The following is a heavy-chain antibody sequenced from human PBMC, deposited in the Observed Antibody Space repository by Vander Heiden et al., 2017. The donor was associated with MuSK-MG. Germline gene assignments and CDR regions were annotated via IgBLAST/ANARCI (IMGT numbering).Heavy chain of an antibody. V-gene: IGHV4-39*07. Sequence: LQLQESGPRLVKTSETLSLTCTVSGGSIINSNSYWGWIRQTPGKGLEWIAYRYYTETAYYNPSLESRGTILIDTSKGQFSLRLNSVTAADTAVYYCARDRGGEYYEYGMDVWGPGTTVTVSS. CDR3: ARDRGGEYYEYGMDV. CDR1: GGSIINSNSY. D-gene: IGHD3-16*01. CDR2: RYYTETA. J-gene: IGHJ6*02.